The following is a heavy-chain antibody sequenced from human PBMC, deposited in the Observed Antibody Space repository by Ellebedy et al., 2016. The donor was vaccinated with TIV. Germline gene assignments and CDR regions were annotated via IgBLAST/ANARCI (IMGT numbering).Heavy chain of an antibody. D-gene: IGHD2-2*02. CDR3: AREPSYCSSVSCYTGYDS. CDR2: ISSGGNTI. CDR1: GFMFSDYY. V-gene: IGHV3-11*01. J-gene: IGHJ4*02. Sequence: GGSLRLSXVASGFMFSDYYMNWIRQAPGKGLEWISYISSGGNTIYYADSVKGRFTISRDNAKNSLYLQMNSLRAEDSAVYYCAREPSYCSSVSCYTGYDSWGQGTLVTVSS.